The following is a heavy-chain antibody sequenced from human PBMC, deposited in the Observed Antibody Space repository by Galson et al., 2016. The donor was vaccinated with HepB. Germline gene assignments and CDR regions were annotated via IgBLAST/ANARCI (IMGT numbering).Heavy chain of an antibody. CDR3: AHRRGSGSPWAYGAFDI. J-gene: IGHJ3*02. CDR2: KYWDDDK. D-gene: IGHD1-26*01. V-gene: IGHV2-5*02. Sequence: PALVKPTQTLTLTCTFSGFSLSTTGVGVGWIRQPPGKALEWPALKYWDDDKYYNPSLKTRLIITKDTSKNQVVLTMTNMDPVDTATYYCAHRRGSGSPWAYGAFDIWGQGTMVTVSS. CDR1: GFSLSTTGVG.